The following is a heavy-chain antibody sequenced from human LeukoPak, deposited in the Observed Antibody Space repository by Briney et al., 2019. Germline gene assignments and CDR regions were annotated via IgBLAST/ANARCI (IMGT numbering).Heavy chain of an antibody. CDR3: ARDPRSSTSYQYYYMDV. V-gene: IGHV3-48*01. Sequence: GGSLRLSCAASGFTFSSYSMNWVRQAPGKGLEWISYISSSSSTIDYADSVKGRFTISRDNAKNSLYLQMNSLRAEDTAVYYCARDPRSSTSYQYYYMDVWGKGTAVTVSS. D-gene: IGHD2-2*01. CDR1: GFTFSSYS. J-gene: IGHJ6*03. CDR2: ISSSSSTI.